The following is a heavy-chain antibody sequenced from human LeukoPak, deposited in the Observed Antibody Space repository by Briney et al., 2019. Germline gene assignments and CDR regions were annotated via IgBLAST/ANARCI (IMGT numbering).Heavy chain of an antibody. V-gene: IGHV4-61*08. J-gene: IGHJ4*02. CDR2: IYYSGST. CDR3: ARVPISTTARGYFDY. D-gene: IGHD4-17*01. Sequence: SETLSLTCTVSGGSVISGGYYWGWIWQPPGKGLEWIGYIYYSGSTTYNPSLKSRVTISVDTSKNKFSLKLSSVTAADTAVYYCARVPISTTARGYFDYWGQGTLVTVSS. CDR1: GGSVISGGYY.